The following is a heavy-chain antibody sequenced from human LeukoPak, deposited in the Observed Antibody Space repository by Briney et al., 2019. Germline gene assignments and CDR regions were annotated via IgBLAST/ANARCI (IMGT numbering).Heavy chain of an antibody. D-gene: IGHD6-19*01. CDR3: ARPLGSGWKPFDY. CDR1: GGSFSGYY. J-gene: IGHJ4*02. V-gene: IGHV4-34*01. Sequence: PSETLSLTCAVYGGSFSGYYWSWIRQPPGKGLEWIGEINHSGSTNYNPSLKSRVIISVDTSKNQFSLKLSSVTAADTAVFYCARPLGSGWKPFDYWGQGTLVTVSS. CDR2: INHSGST.